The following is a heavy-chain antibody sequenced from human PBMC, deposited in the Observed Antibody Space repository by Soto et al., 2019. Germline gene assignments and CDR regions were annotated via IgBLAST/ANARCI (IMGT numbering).Heavy chain of an antibody. Sequence: EVQLVESEGGLVQRGGSLRLYCAASGFTFNYYWIHWVRQAPGQGLVWVSHIHSDGSTTTYADSVKGRFTISRDNAKNTLYLQMNSLRAEDTAVYYCVRGYKGGFDLWGQGTTVTVSS. CDR3: VRGYKGGFDL. CDR2: IHSDGSTT. V-gene: IGHV3-74*01. D-gene: IGHD5-18*01. J-gene: IGHJ3*01. CDR1: GFTFNYYW.